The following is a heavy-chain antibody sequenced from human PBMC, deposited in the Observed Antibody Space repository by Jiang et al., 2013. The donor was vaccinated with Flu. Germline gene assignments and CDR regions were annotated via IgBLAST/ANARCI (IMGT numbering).Heavy chain of an antibody. V-gene: IGHV5-51*01. D-gene: IGHD5-24*01. CDR1: GYSFTSYW. CDR3: ARHRDGYNTAFDY. J-gene: IGHJ4*02. CDR2: FYPGNSDT. Sequence: GAEVKKPGESLKISCKGSGYSFTSYWIGWVRQMPGKGLEWMGIFYPGNSDTRYSPSFQGQVTVSADKSISTAYLQWSSLKASDTAMYYCARHRDGYNTAFDYWGQGTLVTVSS.